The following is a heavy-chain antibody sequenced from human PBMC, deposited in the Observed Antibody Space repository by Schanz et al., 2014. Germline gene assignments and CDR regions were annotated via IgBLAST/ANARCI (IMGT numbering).Heavy chain of an antibody. Sequence: QGQLVQSGPEVKEPGASVKVSCKASGYTFTSYSIHWVRQAPGQGLEWMGWINVGNGNMKYSQKFQGRVTITRDTSASTAYIELTSLRSEDTAVYVCARDLTVDTGYVVHDYYYGMDVWGQGTTVTVSS. J-gene: IGHJ6*02. CDR2: INVGNGNM. CDR3: ARDLTVDTGYVVHDYYYGMDV. D-gene: IGHD5-12*01. CDR1: GYTFTSYS. V-gene: IGHV1-3*01.